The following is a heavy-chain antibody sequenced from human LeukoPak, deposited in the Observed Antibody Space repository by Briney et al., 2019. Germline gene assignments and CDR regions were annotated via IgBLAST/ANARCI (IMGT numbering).Heavy chain of an antibody. CDR3: ARVGYYESSGYYEY. CDR2: INPNSGGT. J-gene: IGHJ4*02. Sequence: GASVKVSCKASGYTLTDYYMHWVRQAPGQGLEWMGRINPNSGGTNYAQKFQGRVTMTRDTSTSTVYMELSRLRSDDTAVYYCARVGYYESSGYYEYWDQGTLVTVSS. CDR1: GYTLTDYY. D-gene: IGHD3-22*01. V-gene: IGHV1-2*06.